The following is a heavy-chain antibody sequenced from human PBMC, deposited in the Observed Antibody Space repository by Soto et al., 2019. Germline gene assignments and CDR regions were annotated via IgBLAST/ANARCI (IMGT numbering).Heavy chain of an antibody. CDR2: IIPIFGTA. Sequence: VKVSCKASGGTFSSYAISWVRQAPGQGLEWMGGIIPIFGTANYAQKFQGRVTITADESTSTAYMELSSLRSEDTAVYYCARDREGGYAFDIWGQGTMVTVSS. CDR3: ARDREGGYAFDI. D-gene: IGHD5-12*01. CDR1: GGTFSSYA. V-gene: IGHV1-69*13. J-gene: IGHJ3*02.